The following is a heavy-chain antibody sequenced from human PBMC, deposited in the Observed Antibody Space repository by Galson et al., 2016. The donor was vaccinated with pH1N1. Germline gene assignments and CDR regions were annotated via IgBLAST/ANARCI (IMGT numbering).Heavy chain of an antibody. V-gene: IGHV3-7*01. CDR2: INQDGSVK. J-gene: IGHJ4*02. CDR3: VRAIGAAASF. CDR1: GFTFSSYW. D-gene: IGHD6-13*01. Sequence: SLRLSCAASGFTFSSYWMSWVRQAPGKGLEWVANINQDGSVKYYVDPVKGRFTISRDNAKNSVYLQMNSLRPDDTGVYYCVRAIGAAASFWGQGTLVTVSS.